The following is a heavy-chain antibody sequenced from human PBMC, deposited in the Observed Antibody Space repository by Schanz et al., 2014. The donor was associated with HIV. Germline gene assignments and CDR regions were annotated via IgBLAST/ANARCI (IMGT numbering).Heavy chain of an antibody. V-gene: IGHV4-61*01. CDR3: ARQGEDSVAARWFSGVDV. CDR1: GGSVSSGSYY. J-gene: IGHJ6*02. CDR2: IYYSGTT. D-gene: IGHD6-6*01. Sequence: QVQLQESGPGLVKPSETLSLTCTVSGGSVSSGSYYWSWIRQPPGKGLEWIGYIYYSGTTNYSPSLRSRVTISVDTSKNQFSLRLTSVAAADTAIYYCARQGEDSVAARWFSGVDVWGQGTTVIVSS.